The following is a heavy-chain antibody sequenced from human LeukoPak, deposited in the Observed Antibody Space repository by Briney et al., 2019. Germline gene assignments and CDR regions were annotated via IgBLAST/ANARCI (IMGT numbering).Heavy chain of an antibody. CDR1: GGSISSYY. D-gene: IGHD1-26*01. V-gene: IGHV4-59*08. CDR2: IYYSGRT. Sequence: SETLSLTCTVSGGSISSYYWSWIRQPPGKGLEWIGYIYYSGRTKYSPSLKSRVTISVDTSKNQFSLKLSSVTAADTAVYFCARHGASGSYLYYFDYWGQGTLVTVSS. CDR3: ARHGASGSYLYYFDY. J-gene: IGHJ4*02.